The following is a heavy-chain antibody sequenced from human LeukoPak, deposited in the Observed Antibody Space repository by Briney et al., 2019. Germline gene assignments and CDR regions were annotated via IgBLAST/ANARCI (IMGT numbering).Heavy chain of an antibody. D-gene: IGHD3-22*01. CDR2: IIPILGIA. J-gene: IGHJ3*02. CDR1: GGTFSIYA. V-gene: IGHV1-69*04. Sequence: ASVKVSCKASGGTFSIYAIGWVRQAPGQGLEWMGRIIPILGIANYAQKFQGRVTITADKSTSTAYMELSSLRSEDTAVYYCAGMPVRYDSSGYLYDDAFDIRGQGTMVTVSS. CDR3: AGMPVRYDSSGYLYDDAFDI.